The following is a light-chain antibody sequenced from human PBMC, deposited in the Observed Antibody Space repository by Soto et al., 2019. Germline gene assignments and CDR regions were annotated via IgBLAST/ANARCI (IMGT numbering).Light chain of an antibody. Sequence: SYELTQPPSVSVSPGQTATITCSGDKLGDEFACWYQQKPGQSPVLVIYQDSQRPSGIPERFSGSNSGNTATLTISGTQALDEADYYCQAWHSDTVVFGGGTKLTVL. CDR2: QDS. CDR3: QAWHSDTVV. CDR1: KLGDEF. V-gene: IGLV3-1*01. J-gene: IGLJ2*01.